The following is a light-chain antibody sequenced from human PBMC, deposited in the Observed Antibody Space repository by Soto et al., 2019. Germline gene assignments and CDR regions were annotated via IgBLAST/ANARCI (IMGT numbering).Light chain of an antibody. J-gene: IGKJ4*01. CDR2: GAS. CDR3: QQYGSSPALT. V-gene: IGKV3-20*01. Sequence: EIALSPCTGTLSLSPGERATLSCRASQSVSSSYLAWYQQKPGQAPRLLIYGASSRATGIPDRFSGSGSGTDFTLTISRLEPEDFAVYYCQQYGSSPALTFGGRTKVDI. CDR1: QSVSSSY.